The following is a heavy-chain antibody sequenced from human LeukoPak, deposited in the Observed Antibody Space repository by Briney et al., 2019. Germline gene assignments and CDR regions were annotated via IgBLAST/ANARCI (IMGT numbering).Heavy chain of an antibody. CDR1: GLTFSSSW. CDR2: ITRDGSST. Sequence: GGTLRLSCAASGLTFSSSWMHWVRQPPGKGLVWVSRITRDGSSTPYADSVKGRFTTSRDNDKNTLYLQMDSLRDDDTAVYYCARDPGYESWSPFWGGMDVWGNGTTVIVSS. CDR3: ARDPGYESWSPFWGGMDV. J-gene: IGHJ6*04. D-gene: IGHD3-16*01. V-gene: IGHV3-74*01.